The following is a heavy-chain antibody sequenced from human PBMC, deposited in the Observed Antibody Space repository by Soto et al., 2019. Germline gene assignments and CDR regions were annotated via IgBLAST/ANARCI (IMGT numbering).Heavy chain of an antibody. J-gene: IGHJ4*02. CDR2: IYWNGIE. V-gene: IGHV2-5*01. D-gene: IGHD3-10*01. Sequence: QITLKESGPPLVQPTQTLTLTCTFSGFSLSTSGEAVGWIRQPPGKALEWLALIYWNGIERYSPSLKSRPTITKDTSKTQVVLTMTNMDPVDTATYYCAHGDPLDFHFWGQGTLVTVSP. CDR3: AHGDPLDFHF. CDR1: GFSLSTSGEA.